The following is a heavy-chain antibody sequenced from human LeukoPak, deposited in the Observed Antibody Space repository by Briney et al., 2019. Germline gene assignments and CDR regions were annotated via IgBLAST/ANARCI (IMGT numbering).Heavy chain of an antibody. CDR3: AKEEILHGFWSGFDS. CDR2: ISNSGGST. J-gene: IGHJ4*02. Sequence: TGGSHRLSCAASGFTFSSYAMSWVRQAPGKGLEWVSTISNSGGSTYYADSVKGRFTISRDNSKNTLYLQMNSLRAEDTAVYYCAKEEILHGFWSGFDSWGQGTLVTVSS. CDR1: GFTFSSYA. D-gene: IGHD3-3*01. V-gene: IGHV3-23*01.